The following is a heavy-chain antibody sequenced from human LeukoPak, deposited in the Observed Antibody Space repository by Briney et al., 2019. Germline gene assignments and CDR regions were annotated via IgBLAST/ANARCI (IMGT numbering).Heavy chain of an antibody. CDR1: GYTFTIYY. CDR3: ARGAPSSGYPDAFDI. V-gene: IGHV1-46*01. D-gene: IGHD3-22*01. Sequence: ASVKVSFKASGYTFTIYYMHWVRQAPGQGGEGMGLINPSVGSTSYAQKFQGRVTMTRDTSTSTVYMELSSLRSEDTAVYYCARGAPSSGYPDAFDIWGQGTMVTVSS. CDR2: INPSVGST. J-gene: IGHJ3*02.